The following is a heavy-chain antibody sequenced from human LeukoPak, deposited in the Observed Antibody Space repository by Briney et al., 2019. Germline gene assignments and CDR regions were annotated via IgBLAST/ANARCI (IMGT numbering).Heavy chain of an antibody. CDR2: MNPNSGNT. CDR3: ARARGYLDY. Sequence: ASVKVSCKASGYTFTGYYMHWVRQATGQGLEWMGWMNPNSGNTGYAQKFQGRVTMTRNTSISTAYMELSSLRSEDTAVYYCARARGYLDYWGQGTLVTVSS. J-gene: IGHJ4*02. V-gene: IGHV1-8*02. CDR1: GYTFTGYY. D-gene: IGHD3-10*01.